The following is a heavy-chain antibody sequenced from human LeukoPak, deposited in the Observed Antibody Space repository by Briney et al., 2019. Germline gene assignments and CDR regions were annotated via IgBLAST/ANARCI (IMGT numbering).Heavy chain of an antibody. Sequence: ASVKVSCKASGYTFTGYYMHWVRQAPGQGLEWMGIINPSGGSTSYAQKFQGRVTMTRDTSTSTAYMELSSLRSEDTAVYYCARDYRVAGVQFDYWGQGTLVTVSS. J-gene: IGHJ4*02. CDR3: ARDYRVAGVQFDY. D-gene: IGHD6-19*01. CDR1: GYTFTGYY. CDR2: INPSGGST. V-gene: IGHV1-46*01.